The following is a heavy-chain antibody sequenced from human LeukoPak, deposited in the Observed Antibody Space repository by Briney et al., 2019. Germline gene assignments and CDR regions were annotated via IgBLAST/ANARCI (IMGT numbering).Heavy chain of an antibody. V-gene: IGHV3-74*01. Sequence: PGGSLRLSCAASGFTFSTYWMHWVRQAPGTGLVWVSRIKSDGSNSNYADCVKGRFTISRDNAKNTLYLQMNSLRAEDTAVYYCAHISSSWPDYWGQGTLVTVSS. J-gene: IGHJ4*02. CDR3: AHISSSWPDY. CDR2: IKSDGSNS. CDR1: GFTFSTYW. D-gene: IGHD6-13*01.